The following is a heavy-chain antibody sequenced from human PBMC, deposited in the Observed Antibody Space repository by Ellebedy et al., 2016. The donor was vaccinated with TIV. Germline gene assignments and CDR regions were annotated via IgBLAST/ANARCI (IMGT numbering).Heavy chain of an antibody. CDR1: GDSVSSGSYC. D-gene: IGHD3-10*01. Sequence: SETLSLXXTVSGDSVSSGSYCWSWIRQPPGKGLEWIGYIYYSGSTNYNPSLKSRVTISVDTSKNQFSLKVSSVTAADTAVYYCARDLSYYGSGYGMDVWGQGTTVTVSS. CDR2: IYYSGST. J-gene: IGHJ6*02. V-gene: IGHV4-61*01. CDR3: ARDLSYYGSGYGMDV.